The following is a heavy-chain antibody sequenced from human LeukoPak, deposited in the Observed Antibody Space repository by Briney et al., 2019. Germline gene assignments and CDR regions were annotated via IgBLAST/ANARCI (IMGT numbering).Heavy chain of an antibody. V-gene: IGHV4-59*01. CDR2: IYYSGST. Sequence: SETLSLTCTVSGVSINRYYWNWIRQPPGKGLEWIGYIYYSGSTNYNPSLKSRVTMSIDTSKNQFSLRLTSVPAAGTAVYYCAGRLERHGYNFDYWGQGTLSPSPQ. CDR3: AGRLERHGYNFDY. CDR1: GVSINRYY. J-gene: IGHJ4*02. D-gene: IGHD5-18*01.